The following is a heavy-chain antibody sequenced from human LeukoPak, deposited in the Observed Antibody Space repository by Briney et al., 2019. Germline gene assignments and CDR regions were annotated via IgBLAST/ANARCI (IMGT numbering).Heavy chain of an antibody. D-gene: IGHD2/OR15-2a*01. J-gene: IGHJ4*02. CDR3: ARDTFDNIGQSYGGGHDY. V-gene: IGHV3-21*01. CDR2: ISDGSTYI. CDR1: GFTFSSHS. Sequence: GGSLRVSREASGFTFSSHSVNWVRQAPGKGLEWVSSISDGSTYIHYADSVKGRFTISRDDAKNSLFLHMDSLRAEDAAVYYCARDTFDNIGQSYGGGHDYWGQGNLVAVSS.